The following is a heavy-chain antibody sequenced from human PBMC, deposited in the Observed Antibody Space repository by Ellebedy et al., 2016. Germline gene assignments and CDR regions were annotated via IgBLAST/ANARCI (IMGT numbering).Heavy chain of an antibody. D-gene: IGHD2-2*01. CDR3: ARGVPLLYCSSTSCPLDY. CDR1: GGSFSGYY. J-gene: IGHJ4*02. V-gene: IGHV4-34*01. Sequence: SETLSLTCAVYGGSFSGYYWTWIRQPPGKGLEWIGEINRSGNTNYNPSLKSRVIISVDTSKNQFSLKLSSVTAADTAVYYCARGVPLLYCSSTSCPLDYWGQGTLVTVSS. CDR2: INRSGNT.